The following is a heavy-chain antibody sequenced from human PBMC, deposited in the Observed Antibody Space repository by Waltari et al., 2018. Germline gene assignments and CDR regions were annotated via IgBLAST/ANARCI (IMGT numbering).Heavy chain of an antibody. D-gene: IGHD2-21*01. CDR1: GFTVNNNY. Sequence: ELQLVESGGGLVQPGGSLRLSCAASGFTVNNNYISWVRQAPGKGLEWVSIFYSRGATYYAESVKGRFTISRDNSNTLYLQMRSLRTEATAVYYCARHCGGDCLHWYFDLWGRGTLVTVSS. CDR2: FYSRGAT. J-gene: IGHJ2*01. V-gene: IGHV3-66*02. CDR3: ARHCGGDCLHWYFDL.